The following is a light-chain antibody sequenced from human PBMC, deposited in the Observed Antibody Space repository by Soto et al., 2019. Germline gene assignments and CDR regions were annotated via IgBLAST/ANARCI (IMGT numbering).Light chain of an antibody. CDR2: GNS. J-gene: IGLJ3*02. CDR1: SSNIRAGYD. Sequence: QSVLTQPPSVSGAPGQRVTISCTGSSSNIRAGYDVHWYQQLPGTAPKLLIYGNSNRPSGVPDRFSGSKSGTSASLAITGLKAEDEADYYCQSYDSSLSGWVFGGGAKLTVL. CDR3: QSYDSSLSGWV. V-gene: IGLV1-40*01.